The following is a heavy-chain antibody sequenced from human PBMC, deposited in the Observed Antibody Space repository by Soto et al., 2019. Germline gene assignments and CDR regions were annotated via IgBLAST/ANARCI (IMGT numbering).Heavy chain of an antibody. V-gene: IGHV4-38-2*01. Sequence: PSETLSLTCAVSGYSISSNYYWGWIRQPPGKGLEWIGSVYHTGRTSYSPSHKSRVTILPDMSKNHFSQTLTSVTAADTAVYYCASSLGSGKYYNIPASWGQGILVTVYS. CDR2: VYHTGRT. CDR3: ASSLGSGKYYNIPAS. J-gene: IGHJ5*01. D-gene: IGHD3-10*01. CDR1: GYSISSNYY.